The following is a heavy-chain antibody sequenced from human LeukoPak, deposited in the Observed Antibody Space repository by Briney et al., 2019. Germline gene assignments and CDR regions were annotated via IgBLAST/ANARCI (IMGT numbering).Heavy chain of an antibody. CDR1: GGSISSSNW. J-gene: IGHJ4*02. D-gene: IGHD3-10*01. V-gene: IGHV4-4*02. CDR3: ARGRYYYGSGSFDFDY. CDR2: IYYSGST. Sequence: SGTLSLTCAVSGGSISSSNWWSWVRQPPGKGLEWIGYIYYSGSTNYNPSLKSRVTISVDTSKNQFSLKLSSVTAADTAVYYCARGRYYYGSGSFDFDYWGQGTLVTVSS.